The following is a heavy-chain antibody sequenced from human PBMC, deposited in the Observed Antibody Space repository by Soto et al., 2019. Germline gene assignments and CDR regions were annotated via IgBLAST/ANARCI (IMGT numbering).Heavy chain of an antibody. D-gene: IGHD2-21*01. CDR2: ISWNSGST. J-gene: IGHJ6*03. CDR1: GFTFDHYA. Sequence: EVQLVESGGGLVQPGRSLRLSCAASGFTFDHYAMHWVRQAPGKGLEWVSGISWNSGSTGYADAVKGRITISRDNAKNSLYLEMNSLRAEDTAVYYCGKCGGFKGPYYFHYYMDVWGKGTTVTVS. V-gene: IGHV3-9*01. CDR3: GKCGGFKGPYYFHYYMDV.